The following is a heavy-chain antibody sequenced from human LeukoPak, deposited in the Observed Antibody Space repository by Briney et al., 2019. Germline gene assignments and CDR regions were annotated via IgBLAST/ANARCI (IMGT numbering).Heavy chain of an antibody. V-gene: IGHV4-30-2*01. CDR3: ARYSGLPPLNWIDP. CDR1: GGSISSGGYS. D-gene: IGHD1-26*01. Sequence: SETLSLTCAVSGGSISSGGYSWSWIRQPPGKGLEWIGYIYHSGSTYYNPSLKSRVAISVDRSKNQFSLKLSSVTAADTAVYYCARYSGLPPLNWIDPWGQGTLVTVSS. J-gene: IGHJ5*02. CDR2: IYHSGST.